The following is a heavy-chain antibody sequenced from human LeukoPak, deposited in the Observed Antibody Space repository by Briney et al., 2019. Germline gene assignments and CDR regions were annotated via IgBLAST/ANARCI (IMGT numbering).Heavy chain of an antibody. Sequence: SQTLSLTCTVSGGSISSGGYYWSWIRQHPGKGLEWIGYIYYSGSTYYNPSLKSRVTISVDTSKNQFSLKLSSVTAADTAVYYCARVAGDFGVVTKFDYWGQGTLVTVSS. CDR2: IYYSGST. CDR1: GGSISSGGYY. V-gene: IGHV4-31*03. J-gene: IGHJ4*02. D-gene: IGHD3-3*01. CDR3: ARVAGDFGVVTKFDY.